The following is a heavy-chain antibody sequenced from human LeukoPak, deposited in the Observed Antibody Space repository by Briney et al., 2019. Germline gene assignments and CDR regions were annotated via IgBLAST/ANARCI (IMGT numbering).Heavy chain of an antibody. CDR2: IYSDAGT. CDR3: ARAVRTSRAYYYYMDV. CDR1: GFTFSTYW. Sequence: GGSLRLSCAASGFTFSTYWMSWVRQAPGKGLEWVSVIYSDAGTYYADSVEGRFTISRDNSKNTLYLQMNSLRAEDTAVYYCARAVRTSRAYYYYMDVWGKGTTVTVSS. D-gene: IGHD6-19*01. V-gene: IGHV3-66*02. J-gene: IGHJ6*03.